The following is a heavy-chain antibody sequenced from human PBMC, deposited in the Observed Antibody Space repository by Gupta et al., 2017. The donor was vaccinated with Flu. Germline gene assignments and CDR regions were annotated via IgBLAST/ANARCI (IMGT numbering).Heavy chain of an antibody. V-gene: IGHV3-33*01. CDR1: GFTLSSHG. D-gene: IGHD4-17*01. J-gene: IGHJ4*02. CDR2: IWYDGSNK. CDR3: ARGGHYGDYSYNLAHFDY. Sequence: QVRLVESGGGVVQPGRHVRVSCAAPGFTLSSHGMHWVREAPGKGLEWVAVIWYDGSNKYYADSVKGRFTISRYNSKSTLYLQMNSLRAEDTAVYYCARGGHYGDYSYNLAHFDYWGQGTLVTVSS.